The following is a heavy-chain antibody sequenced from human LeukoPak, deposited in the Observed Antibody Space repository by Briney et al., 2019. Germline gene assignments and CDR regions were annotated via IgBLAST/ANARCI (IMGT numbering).Heavy chain of an antibody. V-gene: IGHV3-7*03. D-gene: IGHD6-13*01. CDR1: EFPFKRYW. J-gene: IGHJ4*02. Sequence: GSLRLSCAASEFPFKRYWMSWVRQAPGKGLEWVANIKKDGSEKYYVDSVKGRFTISRDNAKNSVHLQMNSLRAEDTAVYYCARGLAAPDYWGQGTLVTVSS. CDR3: ARGLAAPDY. CDR2: IKKDGSEK.